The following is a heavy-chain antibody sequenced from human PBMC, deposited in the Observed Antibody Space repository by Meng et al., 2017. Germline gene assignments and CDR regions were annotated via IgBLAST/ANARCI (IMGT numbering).Heavy chain of an antibody. Sequence: GSLRLSCAVYGGSFSGYYWSWIRQPPGKGLEWIGEINHSGSTTYNPSLKSRVTISVDTSKNQFSLKLSSVTAADTAVYYCARGAMSSMTTVTTGSYYFDYWGQGTLVTVSS. D-gene: IGHD4-17*01. CDR1: GGSFSGYY. V-gene: IGHV4-34*01. J-gene: IGHJ4*02. CDR3: ARGAMSSMTTVTTGSYYFDY. CDR2: INHSGST.